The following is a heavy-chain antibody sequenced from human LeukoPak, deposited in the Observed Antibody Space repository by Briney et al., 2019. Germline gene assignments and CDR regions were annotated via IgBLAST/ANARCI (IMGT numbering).Heavy chain of an antibody. Sequence: GGSLRLSCAASGFTFSSYGMHWVRQAPGKGLEWVAFIRYDGSNKYYADSVKGRFTISRDNSKNTLYLQMNSLRAEDTAVYYCAKINIRASIAVAGYFQHWGQGTLVTVSS. D-gene: IGHD6-19*01. CDR3: AKINIRASIAVAGYFQH. CDR2: IRYDGSNK. V-gene: IGHV3-30*02. CDR1: GFTFSSYG. J-gene: IGHJ1*01.